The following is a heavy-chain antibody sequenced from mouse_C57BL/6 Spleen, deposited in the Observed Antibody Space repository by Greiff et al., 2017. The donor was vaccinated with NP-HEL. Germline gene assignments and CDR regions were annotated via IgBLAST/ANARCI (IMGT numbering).Heavy chain of an antibody. CDR2: IDPSDSYT. CDR1: GYTFTSYW. Sequence: QVQLQQPGAELVRPGTSVKLSCKASGYTFTSYWMHWVKQRPGQGLEWIGVIDPSDSYTNYNQKFKGKATLTVDTSSSTAYMQLSSLTSEDSAVYICARYGGGYDPFAYWGQGTLVTVSA. V-gene: IGHV1-59*01. J-gene: IGHJ3*01. CDR3: ARYGGGYDPFAY. D-gene: IGHD2-2*01.